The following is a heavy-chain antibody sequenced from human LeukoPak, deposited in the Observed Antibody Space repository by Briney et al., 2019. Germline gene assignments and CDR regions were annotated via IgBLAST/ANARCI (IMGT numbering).Heavy chain of an antibody. CDR2: IIPIFGTA. V-gene: IGHV1-69*13. J-gene: IGHJ4*02. CDR1: GYTFTSYG. D-gene: IGHD1-26*01. Sequence: GASVKVSCKASGYTFTSYGISWVRQAPGQGLEWMGGIIPIFGTANYAQKFQGRVTITADESTSTAYMELSSLRSEDTAVYYCARDGRELSGSWGQGTLVTVSS. CDR3: ARDGRELSGS.